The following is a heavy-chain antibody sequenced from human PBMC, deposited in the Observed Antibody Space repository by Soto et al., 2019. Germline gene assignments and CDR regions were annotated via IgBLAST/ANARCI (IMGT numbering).Heavy chain of an antibody. Sequence: ASLKVSCKASGYTFTSYYMHWVRQAPGQGLEWMGIINPSGGSTSYAQKFQGRVTMTRDTSTSTVYMELSSLRSEDTAVYYCARVGHYGSGSFIYYYYYGMDVWGQGTTVTVSS. D-gene: IGHD3-10*01. CDR2: INPSGGST. CDR1: GYTFTSYY. V-gene: IGHV1-46*01. J-gene: IGHJ6*02. CDR3: ARVGHYGSGSFIYYYYYGMDV.